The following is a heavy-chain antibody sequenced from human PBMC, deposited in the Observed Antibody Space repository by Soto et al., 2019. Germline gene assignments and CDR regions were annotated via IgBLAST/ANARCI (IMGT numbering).Heavy chain of an antibody. CDR1: GFTFSSYA. V-gene: IGHV3-23*01. D-gene: IGHD2-15*01. Sequence: GVSLRLSCAASGFTFSSYAMSWVRQAPGKGLEWVSAISGSGGSTYYADSVKGRFTISRDNSKNTLYLQMNSLRAEDTAVYYCAKDPLHSDIVVVVAPSSGYWGQGTLVTVSS. J-gene: IGHJ4*02. CDR3: AKDPLHSDIVVVVAPSSGY. CDR2: ISGSGGST.